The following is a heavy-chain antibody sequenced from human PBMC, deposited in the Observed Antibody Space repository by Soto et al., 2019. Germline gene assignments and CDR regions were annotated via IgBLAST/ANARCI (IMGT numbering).Heavy chain of an antibody. CDR3: ARTAVAGTFFDY. CDR1: GFTFSSYG. J-gene: IGHJ4*02. CDR2: IWYDGSNK. Sequence: QVQLVESGGGVVQPGRSLRLSCAASGFTFSSYGMHWVRQAPGKGLEWVAVIWYDGSNKYYADSVKGRFTISRDNSKNTLYLQMNSLRAEDTAVYYCARTAVAGTFFDYWGQGTLVTVSS. V-gene: IGHV3-33*01. D-gene: IGHD6-19*01.